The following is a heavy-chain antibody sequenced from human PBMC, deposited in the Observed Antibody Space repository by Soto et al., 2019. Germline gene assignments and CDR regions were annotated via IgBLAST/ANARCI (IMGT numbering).Heavy chain of an antibody. J-gene: IGHJ3*02. CDR1: GFTFSSSG. Sequence: QVQLVESGGGVVQPGGSLRLSCAASGFTFSSSGMHWVRQAPGKGLEWVAVISYDGSIKYYADSVRGRFTISRDNSKNTLYLQMNCLRAEDTAVFYCAKEAAATGGIGAFDIWGQGTLVTVSS. CDR2: ISYDGSIK. CDR3: AKEAAATGGIGAFDI. D-gene: IGHD1-26*01. V-gene: IGHV3-30*18.